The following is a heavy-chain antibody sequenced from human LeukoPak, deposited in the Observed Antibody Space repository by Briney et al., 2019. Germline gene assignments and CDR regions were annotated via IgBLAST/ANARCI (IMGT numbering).Heavy chain of an antibody. J-gene: IGHJ4*02. V-gene: IGHV3-23*01. Sequence: GGSLRLSCAASGFTFSIYGMGWVRQAPGKGLEWVSSISDNGGNTYYADSVKGRFTISRDNSKNTLYLQMNSLRAEDTAVYYCAKDRTRVVAATLDYWGQGTLVTVSS. CDR2: ISDNGGNT. D-gene: IGHD2-15*01. CDR1: GFTFSIYG. CDR3: AKDRTRVVAATLDY.